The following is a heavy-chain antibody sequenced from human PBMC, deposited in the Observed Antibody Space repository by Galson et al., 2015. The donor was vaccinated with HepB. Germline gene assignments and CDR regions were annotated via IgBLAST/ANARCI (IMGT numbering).Heavy chain of an antibody. CDR3: AKDLRYSGSPRSLDY. Sequence: SLRLSCAASGFIFNSYAMSWVRQAPGKGLEWVSTISGSTNSIYYADSVRGRFTISRDNSKNTVYLQMNTLRGEDTALYYCAKDLRYSGSPRSLDYWGQGTLVTVSS. D-gene: IGHD1-26*01. J-gene: IGHJ4*02. V-gene: IGHV3-23*01. CDR2: ISGSTNSI. CDR1: GFIFNSYA.